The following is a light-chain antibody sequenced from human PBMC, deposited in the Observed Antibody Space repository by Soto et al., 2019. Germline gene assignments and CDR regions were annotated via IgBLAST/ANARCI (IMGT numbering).Light chain of an antibody. J-gene: IGKJ3*01. V-gene: IGKV3-20*01. CDR1: QSVSSNY. CDR3: QQYGSTPFT. Sequence: EIVVTQSPGTLSLSPGERATLSCRASQSVSSNYLAWYQQKPGQAPRLLIYGASSRASDIPDRFSGSGSGTDFTLIIRILEPEDFAMYYCQQYGSTPFTFGPGTKVDVK. CDR2: GAS.